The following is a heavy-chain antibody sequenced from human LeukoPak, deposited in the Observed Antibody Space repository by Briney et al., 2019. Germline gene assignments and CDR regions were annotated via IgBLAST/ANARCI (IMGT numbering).Heavy chain of an antibody. CDR2: IYYSGTT. CDR3: ARRTGYYNGFDY. Sequence: PSETLSLTCRVSGGFLSSYYWSWIRQPPGKGLEWIGYIYYSGTTNYYPSLKSRVTISLDTSKNQFSLKLSSVTAADTAVYYCARRTGYYNGFDYWGQGTLVTVSS. CDR1: GGFLSSYY. D-gene: IGHD3-9*01. J-gene: IGHJ4*02. V-gene: IGHV4-59*01.